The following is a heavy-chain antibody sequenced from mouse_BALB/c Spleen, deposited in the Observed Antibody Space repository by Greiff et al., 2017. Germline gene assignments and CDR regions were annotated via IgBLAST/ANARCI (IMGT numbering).Heavy chain of an antibody. V-gene: IGHV5-12-1*01. Sequence: EVQGVESGGGLVKPGGSLKLSCAASGFAFSSYDMSWVRQTPEKRLEWVAYISSGGGSTYYPDTVKGRFTISRDNAKNTLYLQMSSLKSEDTAMYYCARDGYDDWYYFDYWGQGTTLTVSS. CDR1: GFAFSSYD. CDR2: ISSGGGST. D-gene: IGHD2-2*01. CDR3: ARDGYDDWYYFDY. J-gene: IGHJ2*01.